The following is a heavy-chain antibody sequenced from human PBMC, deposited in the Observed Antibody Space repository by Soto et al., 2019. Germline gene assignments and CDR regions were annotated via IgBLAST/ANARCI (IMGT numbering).Heavy chain of an antibody. CDR1: GGSLSGYY. D-gene: IGHD1-7*01. J-gene: IGHJ6*02. CDR2: INHRGSS. V-gene: IGHV4-34*01. CDR3: AGSDNRNCLYGVDV. Sequence: PSETLSLTCAVNGGSLSGYYWSWIRQSPGKGLEWIGEINHRGSSDYNPSLKSRVTLSIDASMNHVTLELTSVTAADTAVYYCAGSDNRNCLYGVDVWCQGSAVTVAS.